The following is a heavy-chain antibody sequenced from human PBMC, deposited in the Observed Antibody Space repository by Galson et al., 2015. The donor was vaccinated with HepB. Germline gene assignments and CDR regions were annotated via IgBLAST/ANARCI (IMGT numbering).Heavy chain of an antibody. D-gene: IGHD3-16*01. CDR2: IKPDGSTG. V-gene: IGHV3-7*03. CDR1: GFTFSKYW. J-gene: IGHJ6*02. CDR3: VIEVISRGGSYNMDV. Sequence: SLRLSCAASGFTFSKYWMSWVRQAPGKGLEWVANIKPDGSTGYCVDSVKGRFTISRDNARSSLYLQMNSLRAEDTAVYYCVIEVISRGGSYNMDVWGQGTTVTVSS.